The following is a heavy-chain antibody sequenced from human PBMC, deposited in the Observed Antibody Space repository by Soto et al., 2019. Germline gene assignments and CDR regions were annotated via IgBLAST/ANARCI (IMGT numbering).Heavy chain of an antibody. Sequence: QVQLVQSGAEVKKPGASVKVSCKXSXYXFNSYTISWVRQAPGQGLEWMGRISAYNGNTNYAQKLQGRVTMTTDTSTSTAYMELRSLRSDDTXXXXXXXXXXXXXXXFXPWGQGTLVTVSS. V-gene: IGHV1-18*01. CDR3: XXXXXXXXXXFXP. CDR2: ISAYNGNT. CDR1: XYXFNSYT. J-gene: IGHJ5*02.